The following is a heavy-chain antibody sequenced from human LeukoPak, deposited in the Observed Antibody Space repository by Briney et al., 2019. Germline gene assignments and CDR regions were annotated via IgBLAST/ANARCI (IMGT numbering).Heavy chain of an antibody. V-gene: IGHV1-8*03. Sequence: ASVKFSCKASGYTFTSYDINWVRQATGQGLEWMGWMNPNSGNTGYAQKFQGRVTITRNTSISTAYMELSSLRSEDTAVYYCARARGFASAGYGDYWGQGTLVTVSS. CDR1: GYTFTSYD. D-gene: IGHD5-12*01. CDR2: MNPNSGNT. CDR3: ARARGFASAGYGDY. J-gene: IGHJ4*02.